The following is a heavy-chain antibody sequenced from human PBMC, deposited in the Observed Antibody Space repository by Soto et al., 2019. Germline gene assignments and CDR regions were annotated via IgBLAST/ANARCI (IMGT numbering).Heavy chain of an antibody. Sequence: SETLSLTCTVSGGSISGYYWSWIRQAPGKGLEYIGYIYYRGSTNYNPSLKSRVTMSVDTSRNQFSLKVNSVTAADTAVYYCARQQMLPFYYSLDVWGQGTTVTVSS. V-gene: IGHV4-59*01. J-gene: IGHJ6*02. D-gene: IGHD6-13*01. CDR2: IYYRGST. CDR1: GGSISGYY. CDR3: ARQQMLPFYYSLDV.